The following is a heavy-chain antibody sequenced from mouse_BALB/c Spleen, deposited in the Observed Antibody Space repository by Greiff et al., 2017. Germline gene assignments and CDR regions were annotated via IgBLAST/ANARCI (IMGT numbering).Heavy chain of an antibody. J-gene: IGHJ3*01. CDR1: GYTFTSYY. D-gene: IGHD2-4*01. Sequence: QVQLQQSGPELVKPGASVRISCKASGYTFTSYYIHWVKQRPGQGLEWIGWIYPGNVNTKYNEKFKGKATLTADKSSSTAYMQLSSLTSEDSAVYFCARWDDYDGGFAYWGQGTLVTVSA. CDR2: IYPGNVNT. V-gene: IGHV1S56*01. CDR3: ARWDDYDGGFAY.